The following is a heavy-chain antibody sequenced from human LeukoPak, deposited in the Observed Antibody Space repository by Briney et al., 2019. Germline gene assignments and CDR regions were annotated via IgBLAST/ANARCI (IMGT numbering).Heavy chain of an antibody. CDR3: ASEFYYDSSGYLDAFDI. V-gene: IGHV1-2*04. D-gene: IGHD3-22*01. Sequence: GASVKVSCKASGYTFTGYYMHWVRQAPGQGLEWMGWINPNSGGTNYAQKFQGWVTMTRDTSISTAYMELSRLRSDDTAVYYCASEFYYDSSGYLDAFDIWGQGTMVTVSS. CDR2: INPNSGGT. J-gene: IGHJ3*02. CDR1: GYTFTGYY.